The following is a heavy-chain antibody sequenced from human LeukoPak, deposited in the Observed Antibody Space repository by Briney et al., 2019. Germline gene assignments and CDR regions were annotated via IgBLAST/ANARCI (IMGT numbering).Heavy chain of an antibody. Sequence: ASVKVSCKASGYIFTSYGISWVRQAPGQGLEWMGWISAYNGNTNYAQKLQGRVTMTTDTSTSTAYMELRSQISDDTDVYYCARVPTYYYDSSGFGSNIFDYWAQGTLVTVSS. CDR2: ISAYNGNT. D-gene: IGHD3-22*01. CDR1: GYIFTSYG. CDR3: ARVPTYYYDSSGFGSNIFDY. J-gene: IGHJ4*02. V-gene: IGHV1-18*01.